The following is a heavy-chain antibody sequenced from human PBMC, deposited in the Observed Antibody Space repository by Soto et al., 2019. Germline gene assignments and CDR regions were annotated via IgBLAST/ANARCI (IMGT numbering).Heavy chain of an antibody. D-gene: IGHD7-27*01. J-gene: IGHJ4*02. CDR3: AKRAWGSFYFDY. CDR2: ISGSGDST. Sequence: EVQLLESGGGLVQPGGSLRLSCAASGFTFSSYVMSWVRQAPGKGLEWVSVISGSGDSTYYADSVKGRFTISRDNSKNTLYLQMNSLRAEDTALYYCAKRAWGSFYFDYWGQGTLVTVSS. V-gene: IGHV3-23*01. CDR1: GFTFSSYV.